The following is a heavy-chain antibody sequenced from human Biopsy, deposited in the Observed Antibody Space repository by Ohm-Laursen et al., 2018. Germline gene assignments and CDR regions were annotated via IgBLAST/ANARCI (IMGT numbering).Heavy chain of an antibody. D-gene: IGHD3-22*01. CDR1: GGSISNNNYY. J-gene: IGHJ5*02. Sequence: PGTLSLTCTVSGGSISNNNYYWGWIRQPPGKGLERIGSIFYRGSTHYKPSLKSRVNISVDTSKNQFSLKLNSVTAADTAVYYCARDYDTSGYYYVSWGRGTLVTVSS. V-gene: IGHV4-39*01. CDR2: IFYRGST. CDR3: ARDYDTSGYYYVS.